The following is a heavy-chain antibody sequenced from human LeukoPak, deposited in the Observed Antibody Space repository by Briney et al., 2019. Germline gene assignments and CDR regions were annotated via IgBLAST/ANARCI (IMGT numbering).Heavy chain of an antibody. J-gene: IGHJ4*02. CDR1: GFTFSTYG. CDR2: ISYDGNNK. Sequence: PGGSLRLSCTASGFTFSTYGMHWVRQAPGKGLEWVAVISYDGNNKYYADSMKGRFTISRDNSKNTLYLQMSSLRAEDTAVYYCARDVFVPAAIKFDYWGQGTLVTVSS. CDR3: ARDVFVPAAIKFDY. V-gene: IGHV3-30*03. D-gene: IGHD2-2*02.